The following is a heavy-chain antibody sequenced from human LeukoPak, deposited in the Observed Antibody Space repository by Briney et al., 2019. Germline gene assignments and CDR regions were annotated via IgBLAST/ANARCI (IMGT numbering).Heavy chain of an antibody. CDR3: ATGQEDTAMVTPFGY. CDR2: FDPEDGET. Sequence: ASVKVSCKVSGYTLTELSMHWVRQAPGKGLEWMGGFDPEDGETIYAQKFQGRVTMTEDTSTDTAYMELSSLRSEDTAVYYCATGQEDTAMVTPFGYWGQGTLVTVSS. CDR1: GYTLTELS. D-gene: IGHD5-18*01. V-gene: IGHV1-24*01. J-gene: IGHJ4*02.